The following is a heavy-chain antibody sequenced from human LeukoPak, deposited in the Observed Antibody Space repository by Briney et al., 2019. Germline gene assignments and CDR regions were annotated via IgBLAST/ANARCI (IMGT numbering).Heavy chain of an antibody. Sequence: WASVKVSCKASGYTFTSYDINWVRQATGQGLEWMGWMNPNSGNTGYAQKFQGRVTMTRSTSISTAYMELSSLRSEDTAVYYCARRADYYDSSCYYYWGQGTLVTVSS. CDR2: MNPNSGNT. D-gene: IGHD3-22*01. J-gene: IGHJ4*02. CDR1: GYTFTSYD. CDR3: ARRADYYDSSCYYY. V-gene: IGHV1-8*01.